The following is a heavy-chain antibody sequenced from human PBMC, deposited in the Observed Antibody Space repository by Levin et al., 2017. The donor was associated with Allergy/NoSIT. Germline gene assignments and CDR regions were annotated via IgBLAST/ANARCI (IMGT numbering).Heavy chain of an antibody. Sequence: QAGGSLRLSCAASGFTFSSYAMSWVRQAPGKGLEWVSAISGSGGSTYYADSVKGRFTISRDNSKNTLYLQMNSLRAEDTAVYYCAKAGSGDYRYFQHWGQGTLVTVSS. V-gene: IGHV3-23*01. CDR2: ISGSGGST. D-gene: IGHD3-3*01. CDR3: AKAGSGDYRYFQH. J-gene: IGHJ1*01. CDR1: GFTFSSYA.